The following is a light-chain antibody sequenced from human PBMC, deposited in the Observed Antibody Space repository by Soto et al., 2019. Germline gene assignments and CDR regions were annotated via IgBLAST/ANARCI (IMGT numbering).Light chain of an antibody. Sequence: DIQMTQSPSSLSASVGDRVTITCRASQSISSYLNWYQQKPGKAPKLLIYAASSLQSGVPSMFSGSGSGTDVTLTISSLQPEDFATYYCQQSYSTLTWTFGQGTKVEIK. CDR2: AAS. CDR1: QSISSY. V-gene: IGKV1-39*01. CDR3: QQSYSTLTWT. J-gene: IGKJ1*01.